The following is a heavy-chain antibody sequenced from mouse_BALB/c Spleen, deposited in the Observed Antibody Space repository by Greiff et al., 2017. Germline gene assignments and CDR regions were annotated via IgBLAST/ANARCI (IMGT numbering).Heavy chain of an antibody. CDR3: TRYYGSSYGY. CDR1: GFTFSNYW. CDR2: IRLKSNNYAT. V-gene: IGHV6-6*02. D-gene: IGHD1-1*01. J-gene: IGHJ2*01. Sequence: EVKVEESGGGLVQPGGSMKLSCVASGFTFSNYWMNWVRQSPEKGLEWVAEIRLKSNNYATHYAESVKGRFTISRDDSKSSVYLQMNNLRAEDTGIYYCTRYYGSSYGYWGQGTTLTVSS.